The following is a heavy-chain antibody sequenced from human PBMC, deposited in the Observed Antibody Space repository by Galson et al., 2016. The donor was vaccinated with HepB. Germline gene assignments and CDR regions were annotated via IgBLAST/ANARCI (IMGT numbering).Heavy chain of an antibody. D-gene: IGHD5-12*01. J-gene: IGHJ6*02. CDR2: FDPEDGVT. V-gene: IGHV1-24*01. CDR3: ATGLPSRGYSGYGGYQYFGMDV. Sequence: SVKVSCKVSGYTLTELSIHWVRQAPGKGLEWMGGFDPEDGVTTYTQKFQGRFTMTEDTSTDTAYMELSSLISEDTAVYYWATGLPSRGYSGYGGYQYFGMDVWGRGTTVTVSS. CDR1: GYTLTELS.